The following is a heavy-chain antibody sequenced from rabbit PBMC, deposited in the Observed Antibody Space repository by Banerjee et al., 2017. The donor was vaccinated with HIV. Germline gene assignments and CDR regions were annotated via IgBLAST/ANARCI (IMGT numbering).Heavy chain of an antibody. Sequence: QSLEESGGDRVKPGASLTLTCTASGFSFSNTYWICWVRQAPGKGLEWIAYIYSNFDITSYADSVKGRFTISSDNAQNTVFLQMTSLTASDTATYFCVRGPSYYSSGWGGYYFTLWGQGTLVTVS. D-gene: IGHD4-1*01. CDR1: GFSFSNTYW. V-gene: IGHV1S40*01. CDR3: VRGPSYYSSGWGGYYFTL. CDR2: IYSNFDIT. J-gene: IGHJ4*01.